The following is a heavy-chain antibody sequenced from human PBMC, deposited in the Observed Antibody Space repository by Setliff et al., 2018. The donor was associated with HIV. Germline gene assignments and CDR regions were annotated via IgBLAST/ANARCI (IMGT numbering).Heavy chain of an antibody. V-gene: IGHV3-21*04. CDR3: ARLTTYCSSTRCPVHDFDS. Sequence: PGGSLRLSCAASGFTFTDYSMNWVRQAPGKGLEWVSSIDSSSTYIYYAESVKGRFTISRDNAKNSLSLQMNSLRAEDTAVYYCARLTTYCSSTRCPVHDFDSWGQGALVTVSS. CDR2: IDSSSTYI. J-gene: IGHJ4*02. CDR1: GFTFTDYS. D-gene: IGHD2-2*01.